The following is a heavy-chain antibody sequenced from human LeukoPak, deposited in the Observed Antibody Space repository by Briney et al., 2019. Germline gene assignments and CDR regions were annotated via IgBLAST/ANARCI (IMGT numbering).Heavy chain of an antibody. D-gene: IGHD3-10*01. Sequence: SETLSLTCAVYGGSFSGYYWSWIRQPPGKGLEWIGEINHSGSTNYNPSLKGRVTISVDTSKNQFSLKLSSVTAADTAVYYCARAMVRGVIPFDYWGQGTLVTVSS. CDR1: GGSFSGYY. CDR3: ARAMVRGVIPFDY. CDR2: INHSGST. J-gene: IGHJ4*02. V-gene: IGHV4-34*01.